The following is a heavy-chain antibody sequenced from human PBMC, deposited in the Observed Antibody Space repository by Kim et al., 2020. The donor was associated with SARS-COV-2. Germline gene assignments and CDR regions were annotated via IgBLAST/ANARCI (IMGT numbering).Heavy chain of an antibody. D-gene: IGHD4-17*01. CDR2: IYYSGST. V-gene: IGHV4-39*01. CDR1: GGSISSSSYY. Sequence: SETLSLTCTVSGGSISSSSYYWGWIRQPPGKGLEWIGSIYYSGSTYYNPSLKSRVTISVDTSKNQFSLKLSSVTAADTAVYYCARRIDYGRAFDIWGQGT. CDR3: ARRIDYGRAFDI. J-gene: IGHJ3*02.